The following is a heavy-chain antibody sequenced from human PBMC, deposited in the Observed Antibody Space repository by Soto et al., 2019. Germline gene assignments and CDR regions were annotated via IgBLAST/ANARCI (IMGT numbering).Heavy chain of an antibody. CDR2: ISYDGSDI. Sequence: GSLRLSCAASGFMFSTYAMHWVRQAPGKGLEWVAVISYDGSDIYYGDSGKGRFTISRDNSWNTLYLEMNSLQTEDTAVFYCARDQGRTVTRGDWFDPWGQGTLVTVSS. CDR3: ARDQGRTVTRGDWFDP. V-gene: IGHV3-30-3*01. CDR1: GFMFSTYA. J-gene: IGHJ5*02. D-gene: IGHD6-19*01.